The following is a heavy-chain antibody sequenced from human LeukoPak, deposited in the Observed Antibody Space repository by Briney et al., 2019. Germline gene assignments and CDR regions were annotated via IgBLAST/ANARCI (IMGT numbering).Heavy chain of an antibody. D-gene: IGHD6-13*01. CDR3: ARGSGIAAEIDY. Sequence: SETLSLTCAVYGGSFSGYYWSWIRQPPGKGLEWIGEINHSGSTNYNPSLKSRVTISVDTSKNQFSLKLSSLTAADTAVYYCARGSGIAAEIDYWGQGTLVTVSS. CDR2: INHSGST. V-gene: IGHV4-34*01. CDR1: GGSFSGYY. J-gene: IGHJ4*02.